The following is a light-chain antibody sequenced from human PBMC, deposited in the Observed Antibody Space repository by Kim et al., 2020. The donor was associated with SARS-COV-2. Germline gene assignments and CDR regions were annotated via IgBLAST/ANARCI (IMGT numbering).Light chain of an antibody. CDR2: GNS. CDR1: TSNIGAGYA. CDR3: QSYDSRLTWV. V-gene: IGLV1-40*01. Sequence: GQRVTIPCAGNTSNIGAGYAVHWYQQLPGTSPKLLMYGNSNRPSGVPDRFSGSKSDTSASLAITGLQAEDEADYYCQSYDSRLTWVFGGGTKLTVL. J-gene: IGLJ3*02.